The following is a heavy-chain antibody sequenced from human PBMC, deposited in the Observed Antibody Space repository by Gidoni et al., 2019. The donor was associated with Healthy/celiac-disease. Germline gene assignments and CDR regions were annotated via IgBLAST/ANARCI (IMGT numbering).Heavy chain of an antibody. Sequence: EVQLVVSGGGLLKPGGSLRFSWQAPGFAFSSYSMTWVRQAPGKGLEWVSSISSSSSYIYYADSVKGRFTISRDNAKNSLYLQMNSLRAEDTAVYYCARVGVHDYGDYIDYWGQGTLVTVSS. D-gene: IGHD4-17*01. CDR1: GFAFSSYS. V-gene: IGHV3-21*01. J-gene: IGHJ4*02. CDR2: ISSSSSYI. CDR3: ARVGVHDYGDYIDY.